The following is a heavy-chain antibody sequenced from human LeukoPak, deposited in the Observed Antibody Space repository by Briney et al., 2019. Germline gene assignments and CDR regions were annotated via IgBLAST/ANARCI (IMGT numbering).Heavy chain of an antibody. J-gene: IGHJ6*03. D-gene: IGHD6-19*01. Sequence: GGSLRLSCAASGFTFSSYGMHWVRQAPGKGLEWVAFIRYDGSNKYYADSVKGRFTISRDNSKNTLYLQMNSLRAEDTAVYYCAKDRIAVAYYYYMDVWGKGTTVTISS. CDR3: AKDRIAVAYYYYMDV. CDR2: IRYDGSNK. CDR1: GFTFSSYG. V-gene: IGHV3-30*02.